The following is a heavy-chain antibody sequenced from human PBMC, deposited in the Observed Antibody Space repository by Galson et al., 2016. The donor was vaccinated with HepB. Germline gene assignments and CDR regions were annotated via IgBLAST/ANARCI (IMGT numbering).Heavy chain of an antibody. D-gene: IGHD2-15*01. Sequence: SVKVSCKASGYSLSDYNLHWVRQAPGQGLEWMGWINPDTGASNCTQRFQGRVFMASDTSISTAYLELRSLRSGDMATYYCAREGDIVVPVSADDAFDLWGQGTMVTV. CDR3: AREGDIVVPVSADDAFDL. J-gene: IGHJ3*01. V-gene: IGHV1-2*02. CDR2: INPDTGAS. CDR1: GYSLSDYN.